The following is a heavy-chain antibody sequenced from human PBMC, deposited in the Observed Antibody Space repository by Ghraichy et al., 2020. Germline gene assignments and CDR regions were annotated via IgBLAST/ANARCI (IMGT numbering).Heavy chain of an antibody. Sequence: SETLSLTCSVSGGSVSGGDYYWGWVYQPPGKGLTWIGSIFHDSGRIHYNPSFRSRVTMSVDTSKNEFSLRMSSVTAADTALYYCRREDENGADNAFDIWGQGTFVTVSS. CDR3: RREDENGADNAFDI. J-gene: IGHJ3*02. CDR2: IFHDSGRI. V-gene: IGHV4-39*07. D-gene: IGHD2-15*01. CDR1: GGSVSGGDYY.